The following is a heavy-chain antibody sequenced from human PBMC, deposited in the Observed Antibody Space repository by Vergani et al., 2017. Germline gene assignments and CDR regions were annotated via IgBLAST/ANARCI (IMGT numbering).Heavy chain of an antibody. Sequence: QVQLVQSGAEVKKPGSSVKVSCKASGYTFTSYGISWVRQAPGQGLEWMGWISAYNGNTNYAQKLKGRVTISADKSISTAYLQWSSLKASDTAMYYCARDSSEGYSSGWLFDYWGQGTLVTVSS. D-gene: IGHD6-19*01. J-gene: IGHJ4*02. CDR2: ISAYNGNT. V-gene: IGHV1-18*01. CDR1: GYTFTSYG. CDR3: ARDSSEGYSSGWLFDY.